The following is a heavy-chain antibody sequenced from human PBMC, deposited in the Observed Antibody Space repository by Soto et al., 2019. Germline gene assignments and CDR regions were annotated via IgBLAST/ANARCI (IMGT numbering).Heavy chain of an antibody. CDR3: ARDSWGLAVPDYHYYAMDV. Sequence: QVQLVQSGAEVKKPGASVRVSCEASGYTFTSYGISWVRQAPGQGLEWMGWISVYSGSTNYARKLQGRVTMTTDRSTRAVYMELRSLRSDDPAVYYCARDSWGLAVPDYHYYAMDVWGQGTTVTVS. V-gene: IGHV1-18*04. CDR2: ISVYSGST. D-gene: IGHD6-19*01. J-gene: IGHJ6*02. CDR1: GYTFTSYG.